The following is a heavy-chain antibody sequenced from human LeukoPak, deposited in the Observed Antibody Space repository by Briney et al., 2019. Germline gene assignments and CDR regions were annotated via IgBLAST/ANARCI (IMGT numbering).Heavy chain of an antibody. J-gene: IGHJ4*02. CDR1: GFTFSRYS. D-gene: IGHD1-1*01. CDR3: ARETPTNDEDY. Sequence: PGGSLRLSCAASGFTFSRYSMNWVRQAPGKRLEWVSSISSSSSYIYYADSAKGRFTISRDNAKNSLFLQMNSLRAEDTAVCYCARETPTNDEDYWGQGTLVTVSS. CDR2: ISSSSSYI. V-gene: IGHV3-21*01.